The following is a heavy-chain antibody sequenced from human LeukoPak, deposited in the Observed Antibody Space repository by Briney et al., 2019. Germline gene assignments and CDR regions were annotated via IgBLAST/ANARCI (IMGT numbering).Heavy chain of an antibody. Sequence: PGGSLRLSCAASGLTFSSYEMNWVRQAPGKGLEWVSYISSSGSTIYYADSVKGRFTISRDNAKNSLYLQMNSLRAEDTAVYYCARDRVWIQLWPGGFFDYWGQGTLVTVSS. CDR1: GLTFSSYE. V-gene: IGHV3-48*03. D-gene: IGHD5-18*01. CDR3: ARDRVWIQLWPGGFFDY. CDR2: ISSSGSTI. J-gene: IGHJ4*02.